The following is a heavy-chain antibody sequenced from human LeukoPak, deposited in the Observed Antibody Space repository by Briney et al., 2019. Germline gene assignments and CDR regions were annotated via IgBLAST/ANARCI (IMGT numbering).Heavy chain of an antibody. CDR1: GYTFTSYD. V-gene: IGHV1-8*02. Sequence: ASVKVSCKASGYTFTSYDINWVRQATGQGLEWMGWMNPNSGNTGYAQKFQGRVTMTTDTSTSTAYMELRSLRSDGTAVYYCARDPTEDFWSGFYSYFDFWGQGTLVTVSS. CDR2: MNPNSGNT. CDR3: ARDPTEDFWSGFYSYFDF. D-gene: IGHD3-3*01. J-gene: IGHJ4*02.